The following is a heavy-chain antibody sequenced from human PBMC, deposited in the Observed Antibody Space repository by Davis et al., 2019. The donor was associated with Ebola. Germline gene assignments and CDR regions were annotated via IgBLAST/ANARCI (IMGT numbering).Heavy chain of an antibody. CDR1: TFTFSTYS. Sequence: GESLKISCAVSTFTFSTYSMNWVRQAPGKGLEWVAGISATGSSTYYADSVKGRFTISRDNSKNTLSLQMSSLRAEDTAIYYCAKDRVSWAYGTNFDYWGQGTLVTVAS. CDR3: AKDRVSWAYGTNFDY. D-gene: IGHD2-21*01. CDR2: ISATGSST. J-gene: IGHJ4*02. V-gene: IGHV3-23*01.